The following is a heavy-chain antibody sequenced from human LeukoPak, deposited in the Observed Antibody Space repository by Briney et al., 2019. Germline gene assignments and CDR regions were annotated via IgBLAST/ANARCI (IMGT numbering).Heavy chain of an antibody. CDR2: MNPNSGNT. CDR1: GGTFSSYA. CDR3: ARTDSSGWYGFLDI. V-gene: IGHV1-8*02. J-gene: IGHJ3*02. Sequence: GASVKVSCKASGGTFSSYAISWVRQAPGQGLEWMGWMNPNSGNTGYAQKFQGRVTMTRNTSISTAYMELSSLRSEDTAVYYCARTDSSGWYGFLDIWGQGTMVTVSS. D-gene: IGHD6-19*01.